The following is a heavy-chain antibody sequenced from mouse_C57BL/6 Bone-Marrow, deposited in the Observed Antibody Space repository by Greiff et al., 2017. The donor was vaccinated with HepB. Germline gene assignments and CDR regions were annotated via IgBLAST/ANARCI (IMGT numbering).Heavy chain of an antibody. V-gene: IGHV1-81*01. CDR1: GYTFTSYG. J-gene: IGHJ2*01. CDR2: IYPRSGNT. CDR3: ASRYDYDDDY. D-gene: IGHD2-4*01. Sequence: QVQLQQSGAELARPGASVKLSCKASGYTFTSYGISWVKQRTGPGLEWIGEIYPRSGNTYYNETFKGTATLTADKSSSTAYMELRSLTSEDSAVYFCASRYDYDDDYWGQGTTLTVSS.